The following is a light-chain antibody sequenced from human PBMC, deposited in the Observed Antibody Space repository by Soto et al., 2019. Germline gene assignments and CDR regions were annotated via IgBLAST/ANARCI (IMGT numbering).Light chain of an antibody. CDR3: QHYTLSSGP. CDR1: QDIVTY. Sequence: IHMTQSPSTVSASVGDSVSISCRASQDIVTYLAWYHQKPGKVPKLLIFDASTLHSGVSPRFRGSGSGSDFSLTISNLQPDDVGVYFCQHYTLSSGPFGGGTRVET. CDR2: DAS. V-gene: IGKV1-5*01. J-gene: IGKJ4*02.